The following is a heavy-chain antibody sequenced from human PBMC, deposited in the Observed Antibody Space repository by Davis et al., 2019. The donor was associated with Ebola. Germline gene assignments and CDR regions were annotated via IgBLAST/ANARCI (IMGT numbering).Heavy chain of an antibody. Sequence: PGGSLRLSCTVSGGSISSYYWSWIRQPPGKGLEWIGYIYYSGSTNYNPSLKSRVTISVDTSKNQFSLKLSSVTAADTAVYYCARSYDFWSGDMDVWGKGTTVTVSS. CDR1: GGSISSYY. D-gene: IGHD3-3*01. CDR2: IYYSGST. V-gene: IGHV4-59*01. J-gene: IGHJ6*03. CDR3: ARSYDFWSGDMDV.